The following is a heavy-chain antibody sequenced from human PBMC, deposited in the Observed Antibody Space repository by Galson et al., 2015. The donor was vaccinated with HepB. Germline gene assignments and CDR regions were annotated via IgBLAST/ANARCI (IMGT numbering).Heavy chain of an antibody. V-gene: IGHV1-69*13. D-gene: IGHD2-21*02. CDR3: ARDGKGVLRTFVVETTEEFFDS. Sequence: SVKVSCKASGVTYSRQLISWVRQAPGHGLEWMGSIIPIFRKTNYAQNFQGRVTITADESTRTVYMELNSLRSDDTAVYYCARDGKGVLRTFVVETTEEFFDSWGQGTLITVS. CDR1: GVTYSRQL. CDR2: IIPIFRKT. J-gene: IGHJ4*03.